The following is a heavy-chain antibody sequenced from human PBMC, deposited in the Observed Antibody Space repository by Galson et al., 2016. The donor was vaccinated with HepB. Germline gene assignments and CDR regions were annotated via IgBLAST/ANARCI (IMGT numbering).Heavy chain of an antibody. CDR1: GFTFSSYP. CDR2: STAGGNNR. D-gene: IGHD3/OR15-3a*01. CDR3: VKYVGLDGFDY. Sequence: SLRLSCAASGFTFSSYPMGWVRQAPGKGPEWVSGSTAGGNNRYYSDSVKGRFVISRDNSKNTLYLQLDSLRGEDTAVYYCVKYVGLDGFDYWGQGTVVIVSS. V-gene: IGHV3-23*01. J-gene: IGHJ4*02.